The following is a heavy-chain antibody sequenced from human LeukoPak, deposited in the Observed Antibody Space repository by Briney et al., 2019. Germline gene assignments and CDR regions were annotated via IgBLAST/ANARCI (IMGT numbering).Heavy chain of an antibody. CDR3: ARGARGTIDLDY. CDR1: GYTFTSDD. CDR2: MNPNSGNT. Sequence: ASVKVSCKASGYTFTSDDINWVRQAAGQGLEWMGWMNPNSGNTGYAQQFQGRVTMTTNTYISTAYMELSSLTSEDTAVYYCARGARGTIDLDYWGQGTLVTVSS. J-gene: IGHJ4*02. V-gene: IGHV1-8*01. D-gene: IGHD2-8*01.